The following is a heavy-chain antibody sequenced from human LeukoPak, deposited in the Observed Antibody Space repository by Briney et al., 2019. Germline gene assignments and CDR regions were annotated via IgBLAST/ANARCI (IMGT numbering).Heavy chain of an antibody. Sequence: PSETLSLTCAVYGGSFSDYSWTWIRQPPGKGLEWIGEINQSGGTNHNPSLMSRVIMSVDTSKNQISLKVNSVTAADTAVYYCATVVYSYSTNNGSRPGLGAYPTKNYYYMDVWGKGTTVTVSS. V-gene: IGHV4-34*01. CDR1: GGSFSDYS. CDR2: INQSGGT. J-gene: IGHJ6*03. CDR3: ATVVYSYSTNNGSRPGLGAYPTKNYYYMDV. D-gene: IGHD5-18*01.